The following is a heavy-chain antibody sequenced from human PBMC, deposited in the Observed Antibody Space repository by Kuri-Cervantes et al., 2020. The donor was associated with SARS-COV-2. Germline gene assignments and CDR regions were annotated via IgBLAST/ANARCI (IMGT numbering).Heavy chain of an antibody. Sequence: GESLKISCAASGFTVSSNYMSWVRQAPGKGLEWVSVIYIDGSTYYADSVKGRFTISRDNSKNTLYLRMKSLRAEDTAVYYCATVASNAFENWGQGTMVTVSS. V-gene: IGHV3-53*01. CDR1: GFTVSSNY. D-gene: IGHD5-12*01. CDR3: ATVASNAFEN. J-gene: IGHJ3*02. CDR2: IYIDGST.